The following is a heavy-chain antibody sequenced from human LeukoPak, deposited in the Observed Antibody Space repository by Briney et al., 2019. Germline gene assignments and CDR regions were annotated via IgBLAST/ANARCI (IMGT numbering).Heavy chain of an antibody. Sequence: AGGSLRLSCAASGFTFTNYWMHWVRQAPGKGLVWVSRIDIDGTGTSYADSVKGRFTISRDNAKNTVSLQMNSLKTEDTAVYYCTIKASAAAGIDYWGQGTLVTVSS. CDR3: TIKASAAAGIDY. D-gene: IGHD6-13*01. V-gene: IGHV3-74*01. CDR1: GFTFTNYW. CDR2: IDIDGTGT. J-gene: IGHJ4*02.